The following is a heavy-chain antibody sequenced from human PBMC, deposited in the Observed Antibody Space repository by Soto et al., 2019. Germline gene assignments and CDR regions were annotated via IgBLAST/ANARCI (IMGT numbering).Heavy chain of an antibody. J-gene: IGHJ6*02. D-gene: IGHD2-2*03. CDR1: GYSVSSGYY. CDR2: IYHSGST. Sequence: HSETLSLTCAVSGYSVSSGYYWGWIRQPRGKGLEWIGSIYHSGSTYYNPSLKSRVTISVDTSKNQFSLKLSSVTAADTAVYYCARVGSQPTPLNNYYYYGMDVWGQGTTVTVSS. V-gene: IGHV4-38-2*01. CDR3: ARVGSQPTPLNNYYYYGMDV.